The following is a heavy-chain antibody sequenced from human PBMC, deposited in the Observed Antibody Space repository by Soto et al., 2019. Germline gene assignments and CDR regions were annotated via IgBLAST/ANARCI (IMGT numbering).Heavy chain of an antibody. J-gene: IGHJ4*02. D-gene: IGHD5-12*01. V-gene: IGHV4-31*03. CDR3: ARGGDGYNLGY. CDR1: GGSISSGGYY. Sequence: PSETLSLTCTVSGGSISSGGYYWSWIRQHPGKGLEWIGYIYYSGSTYYNPSLKSRATISVDRSKNQFSLKLSSVTAADTAVYYCARGGDGYNLGYWGQGTLVTVSS. CDR2: IYYSGST.